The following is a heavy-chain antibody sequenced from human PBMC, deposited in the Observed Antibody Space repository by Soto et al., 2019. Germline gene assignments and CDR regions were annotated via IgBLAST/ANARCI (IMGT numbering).Heavy chain of an antibody. CDR1: GGSISSHY. CDR3: ARVLEAGFPFGNWFDP. J-gene: IGHJ5*02. CDR2: IYYSGST. Sequence: ETLSLTCTFSGGSISSHYWSWIRQHPGKGLEWIGYIYYSGSTYYNPSLKSRVTISVDTSKNQFSLKLSSVTAADTAVYYCARVLEAGFPFGNWFDPWGQGTLVTVSS. V-gene: IGHV4-59*11. D-gene: IGHD3-16*01.